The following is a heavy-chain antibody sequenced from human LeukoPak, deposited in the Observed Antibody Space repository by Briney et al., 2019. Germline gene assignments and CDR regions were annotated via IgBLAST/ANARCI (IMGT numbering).Heavy chain of an antibody. D-gene: IGHD3-22*01. CDR2: INHSGST. Sequence: SETLSLTCTVSGGSISSSSYYWGWIRQPPGKGLEWIGEINHSGSTNYNPSLKSRVTISVDTSKNQFSLKLSSVTAADTAVYYCARGRNYYDSSGYDSGPGPADDYWGQGTLVTVSS. CDR1: GGSISSSSYY. CDR3: ARGRNYYDSSGYDSGPGPADDY. J-gene: IGHJ4*02. V-gene: IGHV4-39*07.